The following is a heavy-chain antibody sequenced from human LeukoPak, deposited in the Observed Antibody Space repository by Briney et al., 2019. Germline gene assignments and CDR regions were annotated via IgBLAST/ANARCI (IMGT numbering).Heavy chain of an antibody. CDR1: GFTFSNAW. J-gene: IGHJ4*02. CDR2: FSRDGSGT. V-gene: IGHV3-74*01. Sequence: GGSLRLSCAASGFTFSNAWMYWVRQGPGKGLVWISRFSRDGSGTNYADSVKGRFTISRDNSKNTLYLQMNSLRAEDTAVYYCAVVVPAAMFDYWGQGTLVTVSS. D-gene: IGHD2-2*01. CDR3: AVVVPAAMFDY.